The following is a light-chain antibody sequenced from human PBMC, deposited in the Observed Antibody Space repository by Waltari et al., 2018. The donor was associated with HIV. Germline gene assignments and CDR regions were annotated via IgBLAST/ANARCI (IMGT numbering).Light chain of an antibody. V-gene: IGKV3-15*01. CDR3: QQYNELPQT. CDR2: GAT. J-gene: IGKJ1*01. CDR1: QSVGGN. Sequence: EIVMTQSPDTLSVSPGDRATLFCRASQSVGGNLAWYQVRPGQTPSLLIYGATSRTTGFPARFSGRGSGTEFTLTISGLQSEDFAIYYCQQYNELPQTFGQGTRV.